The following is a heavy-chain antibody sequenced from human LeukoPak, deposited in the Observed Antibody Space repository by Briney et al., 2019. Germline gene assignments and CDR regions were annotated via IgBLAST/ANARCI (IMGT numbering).Heavy chain of an antibody. CDR3: AKDQDYDSSGYYYAFFDY. J-gene: IGHJ4*02. CDR2: ISGSGGST. Sequence: PGGYLRLSCAASGFTFGTYATSWVPQAPGEGLEWVSGISGSGGSTYYADSVKGRFTISRDNSKNTLYLQMNSLRAEDTAVYYCAKDQDYDSSGYYYAFFDYWGQGTLVTVSS. D-gene: IGHD3-22*01. CDR1: GFTFGTYA. V-gene: IGHV3-23*01.